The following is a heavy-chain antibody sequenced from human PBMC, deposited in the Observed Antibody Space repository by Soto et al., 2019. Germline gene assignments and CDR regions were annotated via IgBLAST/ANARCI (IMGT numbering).Heavy chain of an antibody. CDR3: ARASPYYDGSGRPPRFFDL. CDR2: INHSGST. D-gene: IGHD3-10*01. CDR1: GGSFSGYY. J-gene: IGHJ2*01. V-gene: IGHV4-34*01. Sequence: QVQLQQWGAGLLKPSETLSLTCAVYGGSFSGYYWSWIRQPPGKGLEWIGEINHSGSTNYNPSLKSRVTISVDTSKNQFSLKLSSVTAADTAVYYCARASPYYDGSGRPPRFFDLWGRGTLVTVSS.